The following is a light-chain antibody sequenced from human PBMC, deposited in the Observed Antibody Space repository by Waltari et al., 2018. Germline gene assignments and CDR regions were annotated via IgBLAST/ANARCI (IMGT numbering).Light chain of an antibody. Sequence: QSVMTQPPSASGTPGQRVTISCSGSNSNIGNNHVYWYQQRPGAAPKLLIYRNNQRPSGVPDRFSVSKSGTSASLAISGLRSEDEGDYYCGGWDDSLNGWVFGGGTKLTVL. CDR1: NSNIGNNH. V-gene: IGLV1-47*01. CDR2: RNN. J-gene: IGLJ3*02. CDR3: GGWDDSLNGWV.